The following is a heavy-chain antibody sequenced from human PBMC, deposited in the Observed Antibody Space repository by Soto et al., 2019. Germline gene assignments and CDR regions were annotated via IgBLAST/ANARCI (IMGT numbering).Heavy chain of an antibody. J-gene: IGHJ6*02. D-gene: IGHD3-22*01. Sequence: QSVGSLRLSCAASGFTFSSYEMNWVRQAPGKGLEWVSYISSSGSTIYYADSVKGRFTISRDNAKNSLYLQMNSLRAEDTAVYYCAREIIVVSYDGMDVWGQGTTVTVSS. CDR2: ISSSGSTI. V-gene: IGHV3-48*03. CDR1: GFTFSSYE. CDR3: AREIIVVSYDGMDV.